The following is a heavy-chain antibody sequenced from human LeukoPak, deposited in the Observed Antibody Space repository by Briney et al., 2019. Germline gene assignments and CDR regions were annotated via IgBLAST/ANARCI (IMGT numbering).Heavy chain of an antibody. CDR3: ARSELAYCGGDCYSHYFDY. V-gene: IGHV1-69*05. CDR1: GGTFSSYA. J-gene: IGHJ4*02. D-gene: IGHD2-21*02. CDR2: IIPIFGTA. Sequence: SVKVSCKASGGTFSSYAISWVRQAPGQGLEWMGRIIPIFGTANYAQKFQGRVTITTDESTSTAYMELSSLRSEDTAVYYCARSELAYCGGDCYSHYFDYWDQGTLVTVSS.